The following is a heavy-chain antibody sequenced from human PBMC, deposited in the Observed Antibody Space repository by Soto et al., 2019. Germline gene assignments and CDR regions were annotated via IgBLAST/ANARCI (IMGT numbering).Heavy chain of an antibody. Sequence: GGSLRLSCAASGFTFSSYTMNWVRQAPGKGLEWVSYISSTSSTISYADSVEGRFTVSRDNAKNSLYLQMNSLRAEDTAVYYCARGKAYAFDIWGQGTMVTVSS. J-gene: IGHJ3*02. CDR3: ARGKAYAFDI. CDR1: GFTFSSYT. D-gene: IGHD2-21*01. V-gene: IGHV3-48*01. CDR2: ISSTSSTI.